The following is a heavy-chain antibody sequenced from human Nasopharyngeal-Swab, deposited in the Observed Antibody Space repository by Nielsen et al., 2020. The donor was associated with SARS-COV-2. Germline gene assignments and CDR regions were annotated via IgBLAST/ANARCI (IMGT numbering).Heavy chain of an antibody. V-gene: IGHV3-23*01. Sequence: WIRQPPGKGLEWVSSVSGRDSTYYADSVKGRFTISRDISKNTLYLQMNSLRAEDMAVYYCAKDRNSAYYYYYMDVWGKGTTVTVSS. D-gene: IGHD1-26*01. CDR2: VSGRDST. J-gene: IGHJ6*03. CDR3: AKDRNSAYYYYYMDV.